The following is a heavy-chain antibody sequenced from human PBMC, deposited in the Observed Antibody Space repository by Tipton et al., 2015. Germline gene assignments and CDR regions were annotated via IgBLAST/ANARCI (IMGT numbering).Heavy chain of an antibody. D-gene: IGHD1-20*01. CDR2: IYYSGST. V-gene: IGHV4-59*01. J-gene: IGHJ4*02. CDR3: GKIYNWNDFFDY. Sequence: LRLSCAVSGDSINGYYWSWIRQPPGKGLEYIGDIYYSGSTTYNPSLKSRVSMSVDSSKKYFSLELRNVTAADTAVYFCGKIYNWNDFFDYWGQGIVVTVSS. CDR1: GDSINGYY.